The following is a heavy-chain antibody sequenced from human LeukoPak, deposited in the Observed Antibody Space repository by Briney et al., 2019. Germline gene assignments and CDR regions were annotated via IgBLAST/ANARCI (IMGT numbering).Heavy chain of an antibody. CDR2: IYTSGST. CDR1: GGSISSYY. Sequence: KPSETLSLTCTVSGGSISSYYWSWIRQPAGKGLEWIGCIYTSGSTNYNPSLKSRVTMSVDTSKNQFSLKLSSVTAADTAVYYCARSHYDFWSGSRNYFDYWGQGTLVTVSS. V-gene: IGHV4-4*07. CDR3: ARSHYDFWSGSRNYFDY. D-gene: IGHD3-3*01. J-gene: IGHJ4*02.